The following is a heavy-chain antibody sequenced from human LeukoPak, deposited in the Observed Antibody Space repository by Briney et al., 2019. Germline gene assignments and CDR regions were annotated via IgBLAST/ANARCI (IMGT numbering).Heavy chain of an antibody. J-gene: IGHJ4*02. V-gene: IGHV3-23*01. CDR1: GFTFSSYP. CDR3: AKDKQQLASFDY. CDR2: IKTDGSTK. Sequence: GGSLRLSCAASGFTFSSYPMSWVRQAPGRGLVWVSRIKTDGSTKYYADSVKGRFTISRDNSKNTLYLQMNSLRAEDTAIYYCAKDKQQLASFDYWGQGTLVTVSS. D-gene: IGHD6-13*01.